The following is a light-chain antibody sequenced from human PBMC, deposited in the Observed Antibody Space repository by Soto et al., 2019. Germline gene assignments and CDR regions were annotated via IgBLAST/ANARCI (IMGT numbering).Light chain of an antibody. CDR2: DVS. CDR1: NSDVGGYNS. J-gene: IGLJ1*01. V-gene: IGLV2-14*03. CDR3: SSYTSSSTQV. Sequence: QSALTQPASVSGSPGQSITISCTGTNSDVGGYNSVSWYQHHPGKAPKLIIYDVSNRPSGVSNRFSGSKSGNTASLTISGLQAEDEADYYCSSYTSSSTQVFGTGTKVTVL.